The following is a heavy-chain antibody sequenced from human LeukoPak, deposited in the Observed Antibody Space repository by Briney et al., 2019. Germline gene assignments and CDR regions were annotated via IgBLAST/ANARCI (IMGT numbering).Heavy chain of an antibody. D-gene: IGHD3-10*01. J-gene: IGHJ3*02. Sequence: SQTLSLTCTVSGGSISSGGYYWSWIRQPPGKGLGWIGYIYHSGSTYYNPSLKSRVTISVDRSKNQFSLKLSSVTAADTAVYYCARGYYGSGSLVAFDIWGQGTMVTVSS. CDR1: GGSISSGGYY. CDR3: ARGYYGSGSLVAFDI. CDR2: IYHSGST. V-gene: IGHV4-30-2*01.